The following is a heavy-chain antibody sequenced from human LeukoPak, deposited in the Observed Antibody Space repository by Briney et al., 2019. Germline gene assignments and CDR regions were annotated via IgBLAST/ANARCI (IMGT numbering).Heavy chain of an antibody. CDR2: ISTGSSYI. CDR1: GFTFSSYS. V-gene: IGHV3-21*01. D-gene: IGHD2-15*01. CDR3: ARDYDFYCSGGSCYSPRLSDY. J-gene: IGHJ4*02. Sequence: GGSLRLSCAASGFTFSSYSMKWVRQAPGKGLEWVSSISTGSSYIHYADSVKGRFIISRDNAQNSPYLQMNSLRAEDTAVYYCARDYDFYCSGGSCYSPRLSDYWGQGTLVTVSS.